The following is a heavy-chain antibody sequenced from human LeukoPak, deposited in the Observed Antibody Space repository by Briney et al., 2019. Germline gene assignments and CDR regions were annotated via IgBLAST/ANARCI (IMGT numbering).Heavy chain of an antibody. CDR2: ISSSSSTI. CDR1: GFTFSSYS. V-gene: IGHV3-48*01. Sequence: PGGSLRLSCAASGFTFSSYSMNWVRQAPGKGLEWVSYISSSSSTIYYADPVKGRFTISRDNAKNSLYLQMNSLRAEDTAVYYCAREVEHAFDIWGQGTMVTVSS. D-gene: IGHD1-1*01. CDR3: AREVEHAFDI. J-gene: IGHJ3*02.